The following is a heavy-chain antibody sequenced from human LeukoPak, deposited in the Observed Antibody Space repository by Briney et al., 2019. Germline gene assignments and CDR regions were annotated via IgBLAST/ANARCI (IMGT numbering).Heavy chain of an antibody. CDR1: GYTFTSYG. J-gene: IGHJ4*02. D-gene: IGHD2-21*02. Sequence: SVKVSCKASGYTFTSYGVSWVRQAPGQGLEWMGRIIPILGIANYAQKFQGRVTITADKSTSTAYMELSSLRSEDTAVYYCARVLVAYCGGDCYLPGDYWGQGTLVTVSS. V-gene: IGHV1-69*04. CDR3: ARVLVAYCGGDCYLPGDY. CDR2: IIPILGIA.